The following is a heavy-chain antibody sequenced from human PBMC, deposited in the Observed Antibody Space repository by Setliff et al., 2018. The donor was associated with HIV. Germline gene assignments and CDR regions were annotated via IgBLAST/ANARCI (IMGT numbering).Heavy chain of an antibody. CDR3: ARDSGPYYDYVWGTYRPIYFQH. Sequence: PGGSLRLSCAASGFTFSYYSMNWVRQAPGKGLEWVSSISSGGGYIYYADSVKGRFSISRDSTKNSLYLQMNSLRAEDTAVYYCARDSGPYYDYVWGTYRPIYFQHWGQGTRVTVSS. CDR2: ISSGGGYI. J-gene: IGHJ1*01. D-gene: IGHD3-16*02. CDR1: GFTFSYYS. V-gene: IGHV3-21*06.